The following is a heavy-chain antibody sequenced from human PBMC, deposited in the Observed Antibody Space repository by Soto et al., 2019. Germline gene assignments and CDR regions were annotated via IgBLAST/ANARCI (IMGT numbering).Heavy chain of an antibody. CDR2: ISGSGGST. CDR3: ANLHRDYGDIDY. CDR1: GFTFSSYA. Sequence: PVGSVRLSCAASGFTFSSYAMSWVRQAPGKGLEWVSAISGSGGSTYYADSVKGRFTISRDNSKNTLYLQMNSLRAEDTAVYYCANLHRDYGDIDYWGQGTLVTVSS. V-gene: IGHV3-23*01. J-gene: IGHJ4*02. D-gene: IGHD4-17*01.